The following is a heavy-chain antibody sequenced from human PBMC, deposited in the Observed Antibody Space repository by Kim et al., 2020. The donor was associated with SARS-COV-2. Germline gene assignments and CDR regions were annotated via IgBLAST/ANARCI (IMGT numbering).Heavy chain of an antibody. J-gene: IGHJ5*02. CDR1: GGSFSGYY. D-gene: IGHD2-8*01. V-gene: IGHV4-34*01. CDR3: ARAFVLMVYGTRRGNWFDP. Sequence: SETLSLTCAVYGGSFSGYYWSWIRQPPGKGLEWIGEINHSGSTNYNPSLKSRVTISVDTSKNQFSLKLSSVTAADTAVYYCARAFVLMVYGTRRGNWFDPWGQGTLVTVSS. CDR2: INHSGST.